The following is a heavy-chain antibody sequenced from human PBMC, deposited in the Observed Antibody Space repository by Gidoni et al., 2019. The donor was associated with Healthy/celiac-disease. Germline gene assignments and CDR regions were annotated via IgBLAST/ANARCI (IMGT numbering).Heavy chain of an antibody. CDR3: ASKGDYDYVWGSYPPHFDY. J-gene: IGHJ4*02. CDR1: GGSISSGVYS. V-gene: IGHV4-31*03. D-gene: IGHD3-16*02. CDR2: IYYSGST. Sequence: QVQLQESGPGLVKPSQTLSLTCTVSGGSISSGVYSWSWIRHHPGKGLEWIGYIYYSGSTYYNPSLKSRVTIAVDTSKNQFSLKLSSVTAADTAVYYCASKGDYDYVWGSYPPHFDYWGQGTLVTVSS.